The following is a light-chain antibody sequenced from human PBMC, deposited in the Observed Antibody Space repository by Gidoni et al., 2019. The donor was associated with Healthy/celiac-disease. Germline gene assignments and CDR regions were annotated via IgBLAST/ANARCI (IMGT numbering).Light chain of an antibody. Sequence: AIQLTQSPSSLSASVGDRVTITCRASQGISSALAWYQQKPGKAPKLLIYDASSWESGVPSRFSGSGSGTDFTLTISSLQPEDFATYYCQQFETFGQGTKLEIK. J-gene: IGKJ2*01. CDR1: QGISSA. CDR3: QQFET. V-gene: IGKV1-13*02. CDR2: DAS.